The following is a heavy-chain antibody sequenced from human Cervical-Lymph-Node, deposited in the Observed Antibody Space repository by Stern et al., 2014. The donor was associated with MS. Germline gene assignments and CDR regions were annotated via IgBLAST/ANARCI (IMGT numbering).Heavy chain of an antibody. CDR1: GFTFRNYG. CDR2: ISYDGSNK. CDR3: AKDMGWELLTDY. Sequence: QVQLVQSGGGVVQPGRSLRLSCAASGFTFRNYGMHWVRQAPGKGLECVAVISYDGSNKYYADSVKGRFAISRDNSKNTLYLQMNSLRAEDTAVYYCAKDMGWELLTDYWGQGTLVTVSS. D-gene: IGHD1-26*01. V-gene: IGHV3-30*18. J-gene: IGHJ4*02.